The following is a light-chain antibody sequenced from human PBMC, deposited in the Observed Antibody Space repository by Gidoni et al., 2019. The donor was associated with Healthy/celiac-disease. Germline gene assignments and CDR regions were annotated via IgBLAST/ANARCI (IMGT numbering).Light chain of an antibody. Sequence: QSALTQPASVSGSPGQSTTISCTGTSSDVGGYNYVPWYQQHPGKAPKLMIYDVSNRPSGVSNRFPGSKSGNTASLTSSGLQAEDEADYYCSSYTSSSTRVFGGGTKLTVL. CDR3: SSYTSSSTRV. CDR2: DVS. J-gene: IGLJ3*02. V-gene: IGLV2-14*01. CDR1: SSDVGGYNY.